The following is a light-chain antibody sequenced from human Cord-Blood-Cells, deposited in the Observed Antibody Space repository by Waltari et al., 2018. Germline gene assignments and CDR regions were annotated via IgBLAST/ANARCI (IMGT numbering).Light chain of an antibody. Sequence: QSALTQPRSVSGSPGQSVTLSCTGTISDVGGYNYVSWYQQHPCKPPKLMISDVSKRPTGVPDRFSGSKSGNTASLTISGHQAEDEADYYCCSYAGSDTVFGGGTKLTVL. V-gene: IGLV2-11*01. CDR3: CSYAGSDTV. J-gene: IGLJ2*01. CDR1: ISDVGGYNY. CDR2: DVS.